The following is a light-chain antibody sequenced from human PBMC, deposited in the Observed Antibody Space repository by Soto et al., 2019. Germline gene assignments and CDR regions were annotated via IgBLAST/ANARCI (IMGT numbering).Light chain of an antibody. V-gene: IGKV3-11*01. J-gene: IGKJ4*01. Sequence: EIVMTQSPATLSLSPGERATLSCRASQSVSSYLAWYQQKPSQAPRLLIYDASNRATGIPARFSGSGSGTDFTLTISSLEPEDFAVYYCQQRSNWPSLTCGGGTKVEIK. CDR1: QSVSSY. CDR2: DAS. CDR3: QQRSNWPSLT.